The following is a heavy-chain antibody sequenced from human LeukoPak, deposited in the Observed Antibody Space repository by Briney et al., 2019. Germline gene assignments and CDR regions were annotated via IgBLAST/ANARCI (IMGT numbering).Heavy chain of an antibody. V-gene: IGHV1-46*01. CDR2: INPSGGST. CDR1: GYTFTSYY. J-gene: IGHJ6*03. D-gene: IGHD3-9*01. Sequence: ASVKVSCKASGYTFTSYYMHWVRQAPGQGLEWMGIINPSGGSTSYAQKFQGRVTMTRDTSTSTVYMELSSLRSEDTAVYYCARRAADNYDILTGYTSYYVDVWGKGTTVTVSS. CDR3: ARRAADNYDILTGYTSYYVDV.